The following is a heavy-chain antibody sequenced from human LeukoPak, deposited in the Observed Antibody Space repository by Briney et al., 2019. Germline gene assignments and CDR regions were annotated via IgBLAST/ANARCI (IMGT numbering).Heavy chain of an antibody. CDR3: ASNVEMATIAHYFDY. CDR1: GGSFSGYY. J-gene: IGHJ4*02. CDR2: INHSGNT. D-gene: IGHD5-24*01. V-gene: IGHV4-34*01. Sequence: SETLSLTCAVYGGSFSGYYWSWIRQPPGKGLEWIGEINHSGNTNYNPSLKSRVTMSVDTSKNQFSLKLSSVTAADTAVYYCASNVEMATIAHYFDYWGQGTLVTVSS.